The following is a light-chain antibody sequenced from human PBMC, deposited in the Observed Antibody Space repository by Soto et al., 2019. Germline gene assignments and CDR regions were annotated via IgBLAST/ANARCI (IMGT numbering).Light chain of an antibody. Sequence: EIVLTQSPATLSLSPGERATLSCRASQSVSSNLAWYQQKPGQAPRLLIYAASTRATGIPARFIGNGSGTEFTLTISSLQSEDFAVYYCQQYNNWWTFGQGTKVDI. CDR1: QSVSSN. CDR3: QQYNNWWT. J-gene: IGKJ1*01. CDR2: AAS. V-gene: IGKV3D-15*01.